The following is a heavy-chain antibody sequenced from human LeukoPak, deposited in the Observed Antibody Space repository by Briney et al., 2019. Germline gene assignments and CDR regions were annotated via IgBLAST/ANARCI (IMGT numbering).Heavy chain of an antibody. CDR1: GFTFDDYA. D-gene: IGHD3-10*01. V-gene: IGHV3-43*02. Sequence: GRSLRLSCAASGFTFDDYAMHWVRHAPGKGLEWVSLISGDGGSTYYADSVKGRFTISRDNSKNSLYLQMNSLRTEDTALYYCAKDETYYYGSGSPDIWGQGTMVTVSS. CDR3: AKDETYYYGSGSPDI. J-gene: IGHJ3*02. CDR2: ISGDGGST.